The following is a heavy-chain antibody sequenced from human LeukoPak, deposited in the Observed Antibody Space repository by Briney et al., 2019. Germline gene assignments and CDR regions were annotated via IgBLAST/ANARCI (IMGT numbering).Heavy chain of an antibody. CDR3: AKARGRFGEYYFDY. V-gene: IGHV3-74*01. CDR1: GFTFSSYW. Sequence: GGSLRLSCAASGFTFSSYWMHWVRQAPGKGLVWVSRINSDGSSTGYADSVKGRFTISRDNSKNTLYLQMNSLRAEDTAVYYCAKARGRFGEYYFDYWGQGTLVTVSS. CDR2: INSDGSST. D-gene: IGHD3-10*01. J-gene: IGHJ4*02.